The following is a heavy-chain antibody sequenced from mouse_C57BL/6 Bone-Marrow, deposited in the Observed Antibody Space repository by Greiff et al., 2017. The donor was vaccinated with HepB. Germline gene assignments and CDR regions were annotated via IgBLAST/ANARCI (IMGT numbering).Heavy chain of an antibody. J-gene: IGHJ4*01. Sequence: QVQLQQPGAELVKPGASVKLSCKASGYTFTSYWMQWVKQRPGQGLEWIGEIDPSDSYTNYNQKFKGKATLTVDTSSSTAYMQLSSLTSEDSAFYYCAREGLLWPYAMDYWGQGTSVTVSS. CDR1: GYTFTSYW. V-gene: IGHV1-50*01. CDR2: IDPSDSYT. D-gene: IGHD2-1*01. CDR3: AREGLLWPYAMDY.